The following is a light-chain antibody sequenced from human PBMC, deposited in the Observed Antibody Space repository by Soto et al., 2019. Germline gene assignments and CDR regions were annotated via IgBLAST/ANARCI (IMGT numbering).Light chain of an antibody. J-gene: IGKJ4*01. CDR3: QQRSNWPPVT. Sequence: IVLTQSPATLSLSPGERATLSCRASQSINRHLAWYRQKPGQAPRLLIYDASNRATGIPARFSGSGSGTDFTLTISSLEPEDFGVYYCQQRSNWPPVTFGGGTKVEIK. CDR1: QSINRH. V-gene: IGKV3-11*01. CDR2: DAS.